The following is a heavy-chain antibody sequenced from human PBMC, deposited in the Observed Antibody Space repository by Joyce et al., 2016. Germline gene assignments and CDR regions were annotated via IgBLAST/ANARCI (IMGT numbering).Heavy chain of an antibody. CDR3: AREYGGTFYFDY. D-gene: IGHD4-23*01. CDR1: GFSFSGYY. Sequence: QVQLVQSGAEVKNPGASVKVSCKASGFSFSGYYIPWVRQAPGQGLEWMGWINPDRGDTSYAQKFQGRVTMTRDTSISTVYLELGRLTSDDTALYYCAREYGGTFYFDYWGQVTLVTVSS. CDR2: INPDRGDT. J-gene: IGHJ4*02. V-gene: IGHV1-2*02.